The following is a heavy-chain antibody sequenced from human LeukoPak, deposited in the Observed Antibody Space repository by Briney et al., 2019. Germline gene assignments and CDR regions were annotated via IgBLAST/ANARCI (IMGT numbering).Heavy chain of an antibody. Sequence: SETLSLTCTVSGGSISSYYWSWIRQPAGKGLEWIGRIYTSGSTNYNPSLKSRVTMSVDTSKNQFSLKLSSVTAADTAVYYCARVQARDYYYYYYMDVWGKGTTVTVTS. J-gene: IGHJ6*03. CDR1: GGSISSYY. CDR2: IYTSGST. V-gene: IGHV4-4*07. CDR3: ARVQARDYYYYYYMDV. D-gene: IGHD3-10*01.